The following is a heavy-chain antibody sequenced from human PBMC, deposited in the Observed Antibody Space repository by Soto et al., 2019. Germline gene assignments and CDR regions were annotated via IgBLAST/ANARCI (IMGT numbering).Heavy chain of an antibody. D-gene: IGHD3-9*01. J-gene: IGHJ4*02. CDR1: GFTFSSYW. V-gene: IGHV3-7*01. Sequence: GGSLRLSCAASGFTFSSYWMSWVRQAPGKGLEWVANIKQDGSEKYYVDSVKGRFTISRDNAKNSLYLQMNSLRAEDTAVYYCARDLRYFDWLTPFDYWGQGTLVTVSS. CDR3: ARDLRYFDWLTPFDY. CDR2: IKQDGSEK.